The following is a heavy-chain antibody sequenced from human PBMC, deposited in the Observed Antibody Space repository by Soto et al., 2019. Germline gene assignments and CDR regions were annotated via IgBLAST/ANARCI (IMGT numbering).Heavy chain of an antibody. CDR1: GGSISSGGYY. CDR2: IYYSGST. J-gene: IGHJ5*02. D-gene: IGHD2-15*01. V-gene: IGHV4-31*03. CDR3: ARVTPYCSGGSCYPNWFDP. Sequence: PSETLSLTCTVSGGSISSGGYYWSWIRQHPGKGLEWIGYIYYSGSTYYNPSLKSRVTISVDTSKNQFSLKLSSVTAADTAVYYCARVTPYCSGGSCYPNWFDPWGQGTLVTVSS.